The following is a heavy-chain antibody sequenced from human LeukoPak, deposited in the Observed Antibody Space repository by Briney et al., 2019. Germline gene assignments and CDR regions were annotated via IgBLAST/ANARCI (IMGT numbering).Heavy chain of an antibody. CDR2: IWYDGSNK. CDR1: GFSFSNYD. V-gene: IGHV3-33*01. D-gene: IGHD4-17*01. CDR3: ARGDPTVTTKQNFDY. J-gene: IGHJ4*02. Sequence: GGCLRLSCAASGFSFSNYDMHWVRQAPGKGLEWVAVIWYDGSNKNYADSVKGRFTISRDNSKNTLYLQMNSLRVEDTAVYYCARGDPTVTTKQNFDYWGQGTLVTVSS.